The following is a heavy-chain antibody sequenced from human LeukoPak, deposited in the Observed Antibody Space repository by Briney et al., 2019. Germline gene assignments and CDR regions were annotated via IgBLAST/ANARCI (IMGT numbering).Heavy chain of an antibody. CDR3: ARGVYRAAAQYGF. Sequence: SETLSLTCTVSGGTISSYYWSWNRQPPGKGLELVWYIYYSGTTNYYPAFESRVTITVNTNTNQSSLKLSSVTAADSDVYYGARGVYRAAAQYGFWGQGTVVMVSA. D-gene: IGHD6-13*01. J-gene: IGHJ1*01. V-gene: IGHV4-59*01. CDR1: GGTISSYY. CDR2: IYYSGTT.